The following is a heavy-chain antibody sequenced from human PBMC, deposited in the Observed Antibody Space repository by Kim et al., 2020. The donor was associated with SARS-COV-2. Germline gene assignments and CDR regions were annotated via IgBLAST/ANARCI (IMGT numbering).Heavy chain of an antibody. CDR3: ARDLYGDYDPLFDC. Sequence: ASVKVSCKASGYTFTSYGISWVRQAPGQGLEWMGWITGSNGNTNYAQNLQGRVTMTTDTSTSTAYMELRSLRSDDTAMYYCARDLYGDYDPLFDCWGQGTLVTVSS. CDR2: ITGSNGNT. V-gene: IGHV1-18*01. CDR1: GYTFTSYG. D-gene: IGHD4-17*01. J-gene: IGHJ4*02.